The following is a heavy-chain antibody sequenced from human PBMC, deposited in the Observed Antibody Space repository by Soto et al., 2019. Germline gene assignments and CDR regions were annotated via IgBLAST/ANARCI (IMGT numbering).Heavy chain of an antibody. D-gene: IGHD6-19*01. V-gene: IGHV3-53*04. CDR3: ARMGIAVAGTKYYYYYYMDV. CDR1: GFTVSSNY. CDR2: IYSGGST. Sequence: GGSLRLSCAASGFTVSSNYMSWVRQAPGKGLEWVSVIYSGGSTYYAESVKGRFTISSHKSKNTQYLQINSLRAEDTAVYYCARMGIAVAGTKYYYYYYMDVWGKGTTVTVSS. J-gene: IGHJ6*03.